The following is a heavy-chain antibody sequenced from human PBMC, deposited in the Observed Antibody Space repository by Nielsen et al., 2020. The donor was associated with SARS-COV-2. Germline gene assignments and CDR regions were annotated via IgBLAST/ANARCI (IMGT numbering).Heavy chain of an antibody. D-gene: IGHD3-16*01. CDR2: ISWNSGSI. V-gene: IGHV3-9*01. CDR3: DYVWGSS. CDR1: GFTFDDYA. J-gene: IGHJ5*02. Sequence: SLKISCAASGFTFDDYAMHWVRQAPGKGLEWVSGISWNSGSIGYADSVKGRFTISRDNSKNTLYLQMNSLRAEDTAVYYCDYVWGSSWGQGTLVTVSS.